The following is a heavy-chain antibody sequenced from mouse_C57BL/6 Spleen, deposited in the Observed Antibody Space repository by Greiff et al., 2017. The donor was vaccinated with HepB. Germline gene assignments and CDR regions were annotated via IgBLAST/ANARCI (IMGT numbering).Heavy chain of an antibody. D-gene: IGHD2-2*01. V-gene: IGHV1-26*01. Sequence: VQLQQSGPELVKPGASVKISCKASGYTFTDYYMNWVKQSHGKSLEWIGDINPNNGGTSYNQKFKGKATLTVDKSSSTAYMELGSLTSEDSAVYYCASGYDEGDYWGQGTSVTVSS. CDR2: INPNNGGT. CDR1: GYTFTDYY. J-gene: IGHJ4*01. CDR3: ASGYDEGDY.